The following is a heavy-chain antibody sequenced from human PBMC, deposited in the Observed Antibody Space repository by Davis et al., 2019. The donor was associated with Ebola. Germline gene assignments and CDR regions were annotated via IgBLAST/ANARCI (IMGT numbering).Heavy chain of an antibody. D-gene: IGHD3-22*01. V-gene: IGHV4-4*02. J-gene: IGHJ4*02. Sequence: MPSETLSLTCAVSGDSISSRNWWSWVRQFPGKGLEWIGEIYHSGSTNYNPSLKSRVTISLDKSKNQFSLKLTSVTAADTAVYYCARDYYDSNGYLYSFDHWGQGTLVTVSS. CDR1: GDSISSRNW. CDR3: ARDYYDSNGYLYSFDH. CDR2: IYHSGST.